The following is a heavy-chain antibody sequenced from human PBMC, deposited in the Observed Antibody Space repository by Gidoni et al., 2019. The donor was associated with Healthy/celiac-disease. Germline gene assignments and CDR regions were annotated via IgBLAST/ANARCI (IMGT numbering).Heavy chain of an antibody. D-gene: IGHD4-17*01. CDR1: GFTFSSYA. CDR2: ISYDGSNK. V-gene: IGHV3-30*16. J-gene: IGHJ6*03. CDR3: ARDGDYGDYGPYYYYMDV. Sequence: QVQLVESGGGVVQPGRSLRLSCAASGFTFSSYAMHWVRPAPGKGLEWVAVISYDGSNKDYADSVKGRFTISRDNSKNTLYLQMNSLRAEDTAVYYCARDGDYGDYGPYYYYMDVWGKGTTVTVSS.